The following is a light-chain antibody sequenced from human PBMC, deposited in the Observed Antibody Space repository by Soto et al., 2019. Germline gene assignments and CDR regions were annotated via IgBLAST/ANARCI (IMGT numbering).Light chain of an antibody. V-gene: IGKV3-15*01. CDR3: QQYNNWPPST. J-gene: IGKJ2*01. CDR1: QSVSSN. CDR2: GAS. Sequence: EIVMTQSPATLSVSPGERATLSCRASQSVSSNLAWYQQKPGQAPRLLIYGASTRATGIPARFSGSGSGTEFTLTISSLHSEDVAVYYCQQYNNWPPSTFGQGTKLEIK.